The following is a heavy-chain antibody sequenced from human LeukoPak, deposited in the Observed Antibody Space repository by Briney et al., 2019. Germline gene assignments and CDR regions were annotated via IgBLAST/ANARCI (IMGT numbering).Heavy chain of an antibody. CDR3: ARVDCSGGSCYSALTL. Sequence: GGSLRLSCAASGFSFSSYGMNWVRQAPGKGLEWTSYISTSSGTIYYADSVEGRFTISRDSARNSLFLQMNSLRDDDTAVYYCARVDCSGGSCYSALTLWGQGALVTVSS. J-gene: IGHJ4*02. D-gene: IGHD2-15*01. V-gene: IGHV3-48*02. CDR1: GFSFSSYG. CDR2: ISTSSGTI.